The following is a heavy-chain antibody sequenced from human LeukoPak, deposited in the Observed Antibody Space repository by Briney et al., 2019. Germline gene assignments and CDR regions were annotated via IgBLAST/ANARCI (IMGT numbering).Heavy chain of an antibody. CDR1: GFTVSSNY. CDR3: ARREGVAVTGTPSLHYFDY. D-gene: IGHD6-19*01. V-gene: IGHV3-53*01. Sequence: GGSLRLSCAVSGFTVSSNYVSWVRQAPGKGLEWVSGISGSGGSTYFADSVQGRFDISRDNSKNTLYLQMKSLRVEDTAVYYCARREGVAVTGTPSLHYFDYWGRGTLVTVSS. CDR2: ISGSGGST. J-gene: IGHJ4*02.